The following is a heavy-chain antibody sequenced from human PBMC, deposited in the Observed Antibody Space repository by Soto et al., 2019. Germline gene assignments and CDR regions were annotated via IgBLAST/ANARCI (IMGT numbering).Heavy chain of an antibody. CDR1: GYTFTGHY. J-gene: IGHJ4*02. CDR3: GRGRSGQIVVFY. V-gene: IGHV1-2*07. Sequence: RASVKVSCKASGYTFTGHYIHWVRQAPEQGPEWMGEIGPESGATRYAHKFQGRVTMTRDTSITTVYMELKNLSPDDTAVYYCGRGRSGQIVVFYWGQGTPVTVSS. D-gene: IGHD1-26*01. CDR2: IGPESGAT.